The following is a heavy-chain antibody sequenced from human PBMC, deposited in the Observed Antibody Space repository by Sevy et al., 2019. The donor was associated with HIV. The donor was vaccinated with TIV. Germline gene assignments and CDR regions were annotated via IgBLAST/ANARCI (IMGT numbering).Heavy chain of an antibody. D-gene: IGHD1-26*01. Sequence: GGSLRLSCAASGFTFNNAWMNWVRLAPGKGLEWVGRIKSKTNGGTTAYGAPVKGRFIISRDDSKNTLYLQMNSLKTEDTAIYYCTTDLVGTTDYWGQGTLVTVSS. V-gene: IGHV3-15*01. J-gene: IGHJ4*02. CDR1: GFTFNNAW. CDR3: TTDLVGTTDY. CDR2: IKSKTNGGTT.